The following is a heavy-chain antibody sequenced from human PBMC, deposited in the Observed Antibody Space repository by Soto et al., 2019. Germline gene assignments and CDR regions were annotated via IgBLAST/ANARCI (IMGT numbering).Heavy chain of an antibody. D-gene: IGHD4-17*01. Sequence: QLQLQESGPGLVKPSETLSLTCTVSGGSISSSSYYWGWIRQPPGKGLEWIGSIYYSGSTYYNPSLKSRVKISVDTSKNQFSLKLSSVTAADTAVYYCATHPAGRLRAVGAFDIWGQGTMVTVSS. V-gene: IGHV4-39*01. CDR1: GGSISSSSYY. J-gene: IGHJ3*02. CDR2: IYYSGST. CDR3: ATHPAGRLRAVGAFDI.